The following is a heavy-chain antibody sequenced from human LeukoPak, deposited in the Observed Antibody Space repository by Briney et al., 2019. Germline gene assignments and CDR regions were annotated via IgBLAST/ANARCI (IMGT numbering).Heavy chain of an antibody. D-gene: IGHD6-13*01. J-gene: IGHJ6*02. Sequence: ASVKVSCKASGYTFISYGINWVRQAPGQGLEWMGWISVYSGNTKYAQKFQGRVTMTTDTSTSTAYLELRSLKSDDTAVYYCARNSSSLYGGDYYSLDVWGLGTTVIVSS. CDR1: GYTFISYG. V-gene: IGHV1-18*01. CDR3: ARNSSSLYGGDYYSLDV. CDR2: ISVYSGNT.